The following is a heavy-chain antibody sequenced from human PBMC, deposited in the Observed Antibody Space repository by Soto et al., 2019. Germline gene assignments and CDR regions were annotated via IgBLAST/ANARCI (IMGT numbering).Heavy chain of an antibody. Sequence: SETLSLTCTVSGGSISSTNYHWAWIRQPPGKGLEWIGTIYYTGTTFDNPSLQGRVTISVDTSKNQFSLKLSSVTAADTAVYYCARWDSGERFDYWGHGSLVTVSS. J-gene: IGHJ4*01. D-gene: IGHD1-26*01. CDR3: ARWDSGERFDY. CDR2: IYYTGTT. CDR1: GGSISSTNYH. V-gene: IGHV4-39*01.